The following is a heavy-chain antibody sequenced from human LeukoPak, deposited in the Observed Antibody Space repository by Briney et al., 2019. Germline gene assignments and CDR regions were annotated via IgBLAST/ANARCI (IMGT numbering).Heavy chain of an antibody. CDR1: GFTFSSCG. D-gene: IGHD3/OR15-3a*01. CDR3: AKDWTGTKPFDL. J-gene: IGHJ2*01. V-gene: IGHV3-23*01. CDR2: ISGSGGST. Sequence: PGGTLRLSCAGSGFTFSSCGMSWVRQAPGKGLEWVSGISGSGGSTYYADSVKGRFTISRDNSKNTLYLQMNSLRAEDTAVYYCAKDWTGTKPFDLWGRGTLVTVSS.